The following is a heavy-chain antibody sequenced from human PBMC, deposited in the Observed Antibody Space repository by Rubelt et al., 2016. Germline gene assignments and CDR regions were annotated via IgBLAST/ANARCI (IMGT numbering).Heavy chain of an antibody. J-gene: IGHJ5*02. CDR3: ARRGEWS. V-gene: IGHV3-48*04. CDR2: SSGSSGTI. D-gene: IGHD3-16*01. CDR1: GFTFSSYS. Sequence: EVQLVESGGGLVQPGGSLRLSCAASGFTFSSYSMNWVRQAPGKGLEWVSYSSGSSGTIYYADSVKGRFTSSRDNAKNSLYLQMNSRRVEDTAVYYCARRGEWSWGQGTLVTVSS.